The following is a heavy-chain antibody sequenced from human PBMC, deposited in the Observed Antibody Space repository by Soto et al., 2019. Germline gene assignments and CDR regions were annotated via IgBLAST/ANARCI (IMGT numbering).Heavy chain of an antibody. V-gene: IGHV3-23*01. CDR2: IVDSGGRA. D-gene: IGHD2-2*01. J-gene: IGHJ6*02. CDR3: APVPAASSYYNTDV. CDR1: GFAFSTYA. Sequence: GGSLRLSCAASGFAFSTYAMNWVRQAPGKGLEWVSGIVDSGGRAFYADSVQGRFTISRDNSKNALYLEMNNLRAEDTAIYYCAPVPAASSYYNTDVWGQGTTVTVSS.